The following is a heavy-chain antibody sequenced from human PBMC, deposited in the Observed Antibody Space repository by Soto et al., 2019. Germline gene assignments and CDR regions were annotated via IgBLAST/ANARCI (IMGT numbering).Heavy chain of an antibody. CDR1: GYTFTSYA. Sequence: ASVKVSCKASGYTFTSYAMHWVRQAPGQRLEWMGWISAYNGNTNYAQKLQGRVTMTTDTSTSTDYMELRSLRSDDTAVYYCARWDAYSMTADICGQGTMVTVSS. V-gene: IGHV1-18*01. CDR3: ARWDAYSMTADI. J-gene: IGHJ3*02. D-gene: IGHD2-21*02. CDR2: ISAYNGNT.